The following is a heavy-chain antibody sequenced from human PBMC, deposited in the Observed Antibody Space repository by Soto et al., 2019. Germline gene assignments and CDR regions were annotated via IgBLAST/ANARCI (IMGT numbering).Heavy chain of an antibody. V-gene: IGHV3-30*18. CDR3: AKDLGAGYSSSWYAEDWFDP. CDR1: GFTFSSYG. Sequence: PGGSLRLSCAASGFTFSSYGMHWVRQAPGKGLEWVAVISYDGSNKYYADSVKGRFTISRDNSKNTLYLQMNSLRAEDTAVYYCAKDLGAGYSSSWYAEDWFDPWGQGTLVIV. D-gene: IGHD6-13*01. J-gene: IGHJ5*02. CDR2: ISYDGSNK.